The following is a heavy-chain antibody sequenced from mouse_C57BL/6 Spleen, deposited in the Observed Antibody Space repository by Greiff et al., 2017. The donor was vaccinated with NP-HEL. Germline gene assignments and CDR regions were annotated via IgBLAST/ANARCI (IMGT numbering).Heavy chain of an antibody. J-gene: IGHJ3*01. D-gene: IGHD2-12*01. CDR1: GYTFTDYY. CDR2: INPYNGGT. Sequence: VQLQQPGPVLVKPGASVKMSCKASGYTFTDYYMNWVKQSHGKSLEWIGVINPYNGGTSYNQKFKGKATLTVDKSSSTAYMELNSLTSEDSAVYYCARHDSWFAYWGKGTLVTVSA. V-gene: IGHV1-19*01. CDR3: ARHDSWFAY.